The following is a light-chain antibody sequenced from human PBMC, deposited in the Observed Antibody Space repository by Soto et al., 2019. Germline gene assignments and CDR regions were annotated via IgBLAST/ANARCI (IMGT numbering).Light chain of an antibody. CDR1: SSDVGSYNL. CDR2: EVS. Sequence: QSALTQAASVSGSPGQSITISCTRTSSDVGSYNLVSWYQQHPGKAPKLMIYEVSKRPSGVSNRFSGSKSGNTASLSISGLQAEDEADYYCCSYAGSSTPYVFGTGTKVTVL. J-gene: IGLJ1*01. V-gene: IGLV2-23*02. CDR3: CSYAGSSTPYV.